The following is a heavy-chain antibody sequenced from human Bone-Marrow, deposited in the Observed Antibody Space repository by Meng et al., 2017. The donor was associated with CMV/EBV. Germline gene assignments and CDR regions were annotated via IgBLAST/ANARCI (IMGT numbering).Heavy chain of an antibody. V-gene: IGHV4-38-2*02. CDR2: IYHSGST. Sequence: SETLSLTCTVSGYSISSGYYWGWIRQPPGKGLEWIGSIYHSGSTYYNPSLKSRVTISVDTSKNQFSLKLSSVTAADTALYYCARDPFVDDLGHFDPWGQGTLVTVSS. CDR3: ARDPFVDDLGHFDP. CDR1: GYSISSGYY. J-gene: IGHJ5*02. D-gene: IGHD1-1*01.